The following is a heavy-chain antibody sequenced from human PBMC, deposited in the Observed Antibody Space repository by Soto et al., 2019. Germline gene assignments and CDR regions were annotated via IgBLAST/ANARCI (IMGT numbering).Heavy chain of an antibody. V-gene: IGHV4-30-4*01. Sequence: SETLSLTCTVSGGSISSGDYYWSWIRQPPGKGLEWIGYIYYSGSTYYNPSLKSRVTISVDTSKNQFSLKLSSVTAADTAVYYCARGDIVVVPAATDAFDIWGQGTMVTVSS. J-gene: IGHJ3*02. D-gene: IGHD2-2*01. CDR2: IYYSGST. CDR3: ARGDIVVVPAATDAFDI. CDR1: GGSISSGDYY.